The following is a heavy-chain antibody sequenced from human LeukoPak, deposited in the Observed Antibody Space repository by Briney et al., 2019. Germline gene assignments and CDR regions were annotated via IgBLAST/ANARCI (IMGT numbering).Heavy chain of an antibody. D-gene: IGHD2-15*01. V-gene: IGHV4-59*12. CDR3: AKGYCSGGSCYSAFDI. CDR2: IYYSGST. J-gene: IGHJ3*02. CDR1: GGSISSYY. Sequence: PSETLSLTCTVSGGSISSYYWSWIRQPPGKGLEWIGYIYYSGSTNYNPSLKSRVTISVHTSKNQFSLNVSSVTAADTAVYYCAKGYCSGGSCYSAFDIWGQGTMVTVSS.